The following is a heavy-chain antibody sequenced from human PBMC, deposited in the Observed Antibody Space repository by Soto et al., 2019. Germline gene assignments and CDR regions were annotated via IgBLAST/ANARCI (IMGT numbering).Heavy chain of an antibody. Sequence: EVQLVESGGDLVQPGGSLRLSCAASGFTFSTYWMHWVRQAPGKGLLWVSRIKTDGTYATYADSVKGRFTISRDNAKNTLELPMNSLRGEGAALYYCAAGGSGYYANWGQGTLVTVSS. D-gene: IGHD3-22*01. CDR1: GFTFSTYW. J-gene: IGHJ4*02. CDR2: IKTDGTYA. CDR3: AAGGSGYYAN. V-gene: IGHV3-74*01.